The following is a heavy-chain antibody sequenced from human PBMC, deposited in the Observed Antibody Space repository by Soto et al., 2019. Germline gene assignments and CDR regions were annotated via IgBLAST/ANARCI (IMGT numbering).Heavy chain of an antibody. D-gene: IGHD3-16*01. V-gene: IGHV1-8*01. Sequence: GASVKVSFKASGYTFTSYDINWLRQSAGQGLEWMGWMNPNSGNTGYAQKFQGRVTMTRNTSISTAYMELSSLRSEDTAVYYCARALPPYGDYVWDDYWGQGTLVTVSS. CDR2: MNPNSGNT. CDR3: ARALPPYGDYVWDDY. CDR1: GYTFTSYD. J-gene: IGHJ4*02.